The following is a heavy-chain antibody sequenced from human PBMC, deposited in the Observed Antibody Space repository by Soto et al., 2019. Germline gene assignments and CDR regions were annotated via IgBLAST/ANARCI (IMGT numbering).Heavy chain of an antibody. CDR1: GYTFTSYA. D-gene: IGHD1-26*01. J-gene: IGHJ5*02. CDR3: GRDSRLYSWTYLDV. V-gene: IGHV1-3*01. Sequence: ASVKVSCKASGYTFTSYAMHWVRQAPGQRLEWMGWINVDSGDTKYSQKFQGRVTITSDASASTAYMELSSLRSEDTAVYYCGRDSRLYSWTYLDVWGQGTLVTVSS. CDR2: INVDSGDT.